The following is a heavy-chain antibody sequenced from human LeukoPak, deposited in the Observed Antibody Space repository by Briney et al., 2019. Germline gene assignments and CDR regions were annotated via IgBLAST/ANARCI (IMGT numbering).Heavy chain of an antibody. V-gene: IGHV3-9*01. CDR3: AKDINGYGDYGSFQH. J-gene: IGHJ1*01. CDR2: ISWNSGSI. Sequence: PGGSLRLSCAASGFTFDDYATHWVRQAPGKGLEWVSGISWNSGSIGYADSVKGRFTISRDNAKNSLYLQMNSLRAEDTALYYCAKDINGYGDYGSFQHWGQGTLVTVSS. D-gene: IGHD4-17*01. CDR1: GFTFDDYA.